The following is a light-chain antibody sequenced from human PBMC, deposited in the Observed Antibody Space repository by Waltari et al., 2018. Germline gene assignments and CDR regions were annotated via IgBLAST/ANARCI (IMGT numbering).Light chain of an antibody. Sequence: EVVLTQSPATLSLSAGERATLSCRASQSVSTYLTCYQQKPGQAPRLLIYHASYRATGIVARFSASGSGTDFTLTISSLEPEDFEVYYCHQRSNWPPAFGQGTRLENK. CDR1: QSVSTY. CDR2: HAS. V-gene: IGKV3-11*01. CDR3: HQRSNWPPA. J-gene: IGKJ5*01.